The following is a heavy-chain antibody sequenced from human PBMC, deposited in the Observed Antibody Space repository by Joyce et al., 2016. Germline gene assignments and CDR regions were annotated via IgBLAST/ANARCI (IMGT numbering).Heavy chain of an antibody. V-gene: IGHV1-69*06. D-gene: IGHD1-14*01. CDR1: GGTRSGYA. CDR3: ARLRQTGNINDY. Sequence: QMQLVQSGAAVKKPGYSVKVSCKAVGGTRSGYAGSWVRQAPGQGVGWVGGITQMFSTANEEQKFQARVTIIADKSTNTAYMELSSLRYEDTAIYYCARLRQTGNINDYWGQGTLVTVSS. J-gene: IGHJ4*02. CDR2: ITQMFSTA.